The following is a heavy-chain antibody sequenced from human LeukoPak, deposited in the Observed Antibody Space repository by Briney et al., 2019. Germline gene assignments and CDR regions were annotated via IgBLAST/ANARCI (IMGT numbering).Heavy chain of an antibody. J-gene: IGHJ4*02. CDR2: IYYSGST. CDR1: GGSIGTYY. Sequence: SEALSLTCTVSGGSIGTYYWSWIRKSPGKGLEWIGYIYYSGSTNYNPSLKSRVTISVDTSKNQFSLKLSSVTAADTAVYYCASMAAAALTPFDYWGQGTLVTVSS. CDR3: ASMAAAALTPFDY. D-gene: IGHD6-13*01. V-gene: IGHV4-59*01.